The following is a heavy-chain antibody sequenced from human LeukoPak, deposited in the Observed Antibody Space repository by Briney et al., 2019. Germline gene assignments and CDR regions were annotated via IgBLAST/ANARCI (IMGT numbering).Heavy chain of an antibody. J-gene: IGHJ4*02. CDR1: GFTFSSYS. Sequence: GGSLRLSCAGSGFTFSSYSMKWIRQAPGKGLXWXSSISSSSMYIYYADSVKGRFTISRDNAKKSLYLQMNSLRAEDTAVYYCARDCSGGSCYPRQFYFDYWGQGTLVTVSS. V-gene: IGHV3-21*01. CDR3: ARDCSGGSCYPRQFYFDY. D-gene: IGHD2-15*01. CDR2: ISSSSMYI.